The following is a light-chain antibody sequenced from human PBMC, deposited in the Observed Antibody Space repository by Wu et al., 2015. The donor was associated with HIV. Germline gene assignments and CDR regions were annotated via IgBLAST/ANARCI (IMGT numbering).Light chain of an antibody. Sequence: DIQMTQSPSTLSASVGDRVTITCRASQSINNWLAWYQQKPGKAPKLLIASSLDTGVPSRFSGSGYGTEFTLTISSLQPDDFATYYCQQYNSYPLTFGGGTKVEIK. CDR1: QSINNW. CDR2: AS. V-gene: IGKV1-5*03. CDR3: QQYNSYPLT. J-gene: IGKJ4*01.